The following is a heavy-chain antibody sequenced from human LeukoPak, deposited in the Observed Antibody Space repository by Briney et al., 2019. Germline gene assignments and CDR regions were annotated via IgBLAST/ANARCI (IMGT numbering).Heavy chain of an antibody. CDR1: GYSISSGYY. CDR2: IYHSGST. D-gene: IGHD5-18*01. CDR3: ASSWKYSYGSPFDY. V-gene: IGHV4-38-2*02. Sequence: PSETLSLTCTVSGYSISSGYYWGWIRQPPGKGLEWIGSIYHSGSTYYNPSLKSRVTISVDTSKNQFSLKLSSVTAADTAVYYCASSWKYSYGSPFDYWGQGTLVTVSS. J-gene: IGHJ4*02.